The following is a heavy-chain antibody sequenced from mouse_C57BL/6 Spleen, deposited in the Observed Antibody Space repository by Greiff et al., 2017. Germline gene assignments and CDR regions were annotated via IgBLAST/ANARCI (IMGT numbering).Heavy chain of an antibody. D-gene: IGHD1-1*01. V-gene: IGHV1-52*01. Sequence: QVQLQQPGAELVRPGSSVQLSCKASGYTFTSYWMHWVTPTPIQGLEWIGNLDPSDSETHYNQKFKDKATLTVDKSSSTAYLQLSSLTSEDSAVYYCARRVDYYGSSYGYFGVWGTGATVTVSS. J-gene: IGHJ1*03. CDR1: GYTFTSYW. CDR3: ARRVDYYGSSYGYFGV. CDR2: LDPSDSET.